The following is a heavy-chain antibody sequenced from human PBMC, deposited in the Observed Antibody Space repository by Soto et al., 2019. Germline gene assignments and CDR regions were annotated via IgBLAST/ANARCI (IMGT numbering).Heavy chain of an antibody. D-gene: IGHD5-12*01. CDR2: ISYDGSNK. V-gene: IGHV3-30*03. Sequence: PGGSLRLSCAASGFTFSSYGMHWVRQAPGKGLEWVAVISYDGSNKYYADSMKGRFTISRDNSKNTLYLQMNSLRAEDTAFYYCARDHDEDFGYDLDYFDYWGQGTPVPVSS. CDR3: ARDHDEDFGYDLDYFDY. J-gene: IGHJ4*02. CDR1: GFTFSSYG.